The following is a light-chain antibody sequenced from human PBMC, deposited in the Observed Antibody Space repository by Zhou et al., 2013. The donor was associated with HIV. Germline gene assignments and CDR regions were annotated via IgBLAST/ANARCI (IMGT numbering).Light chain of an antibody. CDR1: QGINTY. CDR2: AAS. V-gene: IGKV1-9*01. CDR3: QQFDTYRT. Sequence: DIQLTQSPSFLSASVGDRVTITCRASQGINTYLAWYQQKAGKAPKLLIYAASTLQNGVPSRFSGSGSGTEFTLTISSLQPEDSATYYCQQFDTYRTFGPRDQSGYQT. J-gene: IGKJ3*01.